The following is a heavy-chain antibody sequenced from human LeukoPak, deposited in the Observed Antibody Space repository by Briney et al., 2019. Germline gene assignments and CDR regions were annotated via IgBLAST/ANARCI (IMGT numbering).Heavy chain of an antibody. D-gene: IGHD2-2*01. Sequence: PGGSLRLSCAASGFTFSSYAMSWVRQAPGKGLEWVSAISGSGGSTYYADSVKGRFTISRDNSKNTLYLQMNSLRAEDTAVYYCAKGNGVVVPAAIIDYWVQGTLVTVSS. V-gene: IGHV3-23*01. CDR1: GFTFSSYA. CDR3: AKGNGVVVPAAIIDY. J-gene: IGHJ4*02. CDR2: ISGSGGST.